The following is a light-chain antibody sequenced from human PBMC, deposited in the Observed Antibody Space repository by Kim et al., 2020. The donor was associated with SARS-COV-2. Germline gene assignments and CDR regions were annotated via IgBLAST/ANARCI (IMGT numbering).Light chain of an antibody. CDR1: QSVSSN. J-gene: IGKJ1*01. Sequence: EILMTQSPATLSVSPGERATLSCRASQSVSSNLAWYQQKPGQAPRLLIYGASTRATGIPARFNGSGSGTEFTLTISSLQSEDFALYFCQQYNNWPRTFGQGTKVDIK. CDR3: QQYNNWPRT. CDR2: GAS. V-gene: IGKV3-15*01.